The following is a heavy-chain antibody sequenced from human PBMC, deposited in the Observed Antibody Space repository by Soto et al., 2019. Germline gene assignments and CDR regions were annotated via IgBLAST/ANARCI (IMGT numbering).Heavy chain of an antibody. Sequence: GASVKVSCKASGYTFTSYGISWVRQAPGQGLEWMGWISAYNGNTSYAQKLQGRVTMTTDTSTSTAYMELRSLRSDDTAVYYCARGHYDILTGYYRDFDYWGQGTLVTVSS. D-gene: IGHD3-9*01. CDR1: GYTFTSYG. CDR2: ISAYNGNT. V-gene: IGHV1-18*01. CDR3: ARGHYDILTGYYRDFDY. J-gene: IGHJ4*02.